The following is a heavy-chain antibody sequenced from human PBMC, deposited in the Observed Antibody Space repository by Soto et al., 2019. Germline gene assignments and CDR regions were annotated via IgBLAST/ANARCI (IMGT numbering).Heavy chain of an antibody. Sequence: QVQLVQSGAEVKKPGASVKVSCKASGYTFTGYYMHWVRQAPGQGLEWMGWINPNSGGTNYAQKFQGRVTITADKSTSTAYMELSSLRSEDTAVYYCARGRGATPLFPDWGQGTLVTVSS. CDR1: GYTFTGYY. D-gene: IGHD1-26*01. J-gene: IGHJ4*02. CDR2: INPNSGGT. V-gene: IGHV1-2*02. CDR3: ARGRGATPLFPD.